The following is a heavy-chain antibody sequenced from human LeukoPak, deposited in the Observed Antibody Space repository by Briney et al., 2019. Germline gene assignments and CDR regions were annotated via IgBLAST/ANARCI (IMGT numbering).Heavy chain of an antibody. CDR2: IYYSGST. V-gene: IGHV4-39*01. D-gene: IGHD1-26*01. J-gene: IGHJ5*02. CDR1: GGSISSSSYY. CDR3: ARRVGWELINWFDP. Sequence: PSETLSLTCTVSGGSISSSSYYWGWIRQPPGKGLEWIGSIYYSGSTYYNPSLKSRVTISVDTSKNQFSLKLSSVTAADTAVYYCARRVGWELINWFDPWGQGTLVTVSS.